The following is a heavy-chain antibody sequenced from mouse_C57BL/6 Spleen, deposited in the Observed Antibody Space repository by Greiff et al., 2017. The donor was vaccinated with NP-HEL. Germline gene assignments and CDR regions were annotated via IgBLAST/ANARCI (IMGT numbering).Heavy chain of an antibody. J-gene: IGHJ2*01. CDR3: ARRSSGYLYYFDY. D-gene: IGHD3-2*02. Sequence: QVHVKQSGPELVKPGASVKLSCKASGYTFTSYDINWVKQRPGQGLEWIGWIYPRDGSTKYNEKFKGKATLTVDTSSSTAYMELHSLTSEDSAVYFCARRSSGYLYYFDYWGQGTTLTVSS. CDR1: GYTFTSYD. CDR2: IYPRDGST. V-gene: IGHV1-85*01.